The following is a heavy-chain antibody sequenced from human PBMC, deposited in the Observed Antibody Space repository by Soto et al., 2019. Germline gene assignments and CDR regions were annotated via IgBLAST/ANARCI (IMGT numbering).Heavy chain of an antibody. J-gene: IGHJ4*02. Sequence: GGSLRLSCAASGFTFSSYAMSWVRQAPGKGLEWVSAISGSGGSTYYADSVKGRFTISRDNSKNTLYLQMNSLRAEDTAVYYCAKNTLATGIAVAGTDYWGQGTLVTVS. CDR1: GFTFSSYA. D-gene: IGHD6-19*01. V-gene: IGHV3-23*01. CDR3: AKNTLATGIAVAGTDY. CDR2: ISGSGGST.